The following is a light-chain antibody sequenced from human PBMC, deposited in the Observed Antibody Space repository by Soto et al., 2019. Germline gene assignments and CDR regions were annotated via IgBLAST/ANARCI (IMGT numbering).Light chain of an antibody. CDR3: SSYTTSSTAV. CDR2: EVS. V-gene: IGLV2-14*01. Sequence: ARTHPASVSWSPGQSITISCTGTSSDVGGFHSVSWYQQHPGKAPKLIIYEVSNRPSGVSNRFSGSKSGNTASLTISGLQTEDEADYYCSSYTTSSTAVFGTGTKLTVL. J-gene: IGLJ1*01. CDR1: SSDVGGFHS.